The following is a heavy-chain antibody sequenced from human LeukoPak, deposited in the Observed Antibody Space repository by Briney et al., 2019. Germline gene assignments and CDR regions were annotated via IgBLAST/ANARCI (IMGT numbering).Heavy chain of an antibody. V-gene: IGHV3-33*01. D-gene: IGHD6-13*01. Sequence: GGSVRLSCAASGFTFSSYVMHWVRQAPGKGLEWVAIIWLDGSNRYYADSVKGRFTISRDNSKNTLYLQVNSLRAEDTAEYYCARAQPTSSWTAFDIWGQGTVVTVSS. CDR2: IWLDGSNR. J-gene: IGHJ3*02. CDR1: GFTFSSYV. CDR3: ARAQPTSSWTAFDI.